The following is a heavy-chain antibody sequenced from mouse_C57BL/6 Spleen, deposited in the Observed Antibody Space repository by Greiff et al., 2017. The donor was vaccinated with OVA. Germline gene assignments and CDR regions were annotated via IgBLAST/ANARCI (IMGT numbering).Heavy chain of an antibody. J-gene: IGHJ4*01. Sequence: DVHLVESGGGLVKPGGSLKLSCAASGFTFSDYGMHWVRQAPEKGLEWVAYISSGSSTIYYADTVKGRFTISRDNAKNTLFLQMTSLRSEDTAMYYCAPDYHYAMDYWGQGTSVTVSS. V-gene: IGHV5-17*01. D-gene: IGHD2-4*01. CDR1: GFTFSDYG. CDR2: ISSGSSTI. CDR3: APDYHYAMDY.